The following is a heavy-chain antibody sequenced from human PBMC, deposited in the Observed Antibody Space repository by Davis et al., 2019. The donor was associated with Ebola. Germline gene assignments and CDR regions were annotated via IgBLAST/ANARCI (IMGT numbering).Heavy chain of an antibody. Sequence: SVKVSCKASGGTFSSYAISWVRQAPGQGLEWMGGITPMFGTTNYAQKLQGRVTMTTDTSTSTAYMELRSLRSDDTAVYYCARAQFPTTSDHWGQGTLVTVSS. CDR1: GGTFSSYA. J-gene: IGHJ4*02. D-gene: IGHD1-1*01. CDR2: ITPMFGTT. CDR3: ARAQFPTTSDH. V-gene: IGHV1-69*05.